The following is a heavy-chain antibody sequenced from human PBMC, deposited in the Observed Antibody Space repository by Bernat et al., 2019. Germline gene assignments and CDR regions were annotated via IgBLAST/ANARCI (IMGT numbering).Heavy chain of an antibody. CDR1: GFTFRSYA. CDR3: AKDLGVSMMPFAGRFDP. D-gene: IGHD3-16*01. V-gene: IGHV3-23*01. CDR2: ITGSGASS. Sequence: EVQLLESGGGLVQPGGSLRLSCAASGFTFRSYAMSWVRQAPGKGLEWVSAITGSGASSDYAASKKGRFTISRDNSQNTLYLQMNSLGADDTAVYYCAKDLGVSMMPFAGRFDPWGQGTLVTVSS. J-gene: IGHJ5*02.